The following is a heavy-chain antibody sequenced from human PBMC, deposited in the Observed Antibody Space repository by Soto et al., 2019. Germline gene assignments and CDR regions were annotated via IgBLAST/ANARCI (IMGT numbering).Heavy chain of an antibody. CDR3: TSCNVVAADYYYYYYMDV. CDR1: GFTFSGSA. V-gene: IGHV3-73*01. CDR2: IRSKANSYAT. D-gene: IGHD2-15*01. Sequence: EVQLVESGGGLVQPGGSLKLSCAASGFTFSGSAMHWVRQASGKGLEWVGRIRSKANSYATAYAASVKGRFTISRDDSKNTAYLQMNSLKTEDTAVYYCTSCNVVAADYYYYYYMDVWGKGTTVTVSS. J-gene: IGHJ6*03.